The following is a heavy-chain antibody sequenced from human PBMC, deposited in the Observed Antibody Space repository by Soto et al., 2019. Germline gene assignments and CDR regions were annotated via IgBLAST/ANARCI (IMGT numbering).Heavy chain of an antibody. D-gene: IGHD5-18*01. CDR1: GCTFISYA. V-gene: IGHV1-69*13. Sequence: AVKVSCKCSGCTFISYAISWVRQAGGQGREWMGCIIPIFGTSNYARRFEGRVTITAEESTSTAYMELSSLRSEDTAVYYCARVSAMAERGDYYGMDVWGQGTTVTVSS. CDR2: IIPIFGTS. J-gene: IGHJ6*02. CDR3: ARVSAMAERGDYYGMDV.